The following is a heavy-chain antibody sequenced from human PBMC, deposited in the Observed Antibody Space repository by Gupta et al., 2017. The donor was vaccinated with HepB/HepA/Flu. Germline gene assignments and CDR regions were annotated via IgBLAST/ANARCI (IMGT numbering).Heavy chain of an antibody. CDR3: ARDRPLKLSMVKTLPNPLDL. CDR2: ISAYNGNT. V-gene: IGHV1-18*01. Sequence: QVHLVQSGAEVKKPGASVRVSCKASGYRFNNYVISWVRQAPGQGLEWMGWISAYNGNTDFGQKVQDRVTMTTDTSTNTAYMELRSLRSDDTAVYYCARDRPLKLSMVKTLPNPLDLWGQGTLVTVSS. CDR1: GYRFNNYV. J-gene: IGHJ4*02. D-gene: IGHD5-24*01.